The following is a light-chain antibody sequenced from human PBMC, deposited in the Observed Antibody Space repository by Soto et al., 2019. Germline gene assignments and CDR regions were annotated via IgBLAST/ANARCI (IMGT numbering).Light chain of an antibody. Sequence: QSALTQPASVSGSPGQSITLSCTRTSSGVENYNLVSWYQHRPGKAPKLIIYEGSQRPSGVSDRFSGSNSGNTASLTISGLRAEDEADYYCSSYAGALVFGGGTKVTVL. CDR3: SSYAGALV. J-gene: IGLJ3*02. CDR1: SSGVENYNL. V-gene: IGLV2-23*01. CDR2: EGS.